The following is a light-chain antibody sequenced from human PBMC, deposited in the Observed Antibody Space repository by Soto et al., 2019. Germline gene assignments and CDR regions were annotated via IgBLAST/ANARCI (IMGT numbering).Light chain of an antibody. J-gene: IGLJ1*01. CDR3: AAWDDSLNGFV. CDR2: SNN. Sequence: QSVLTRPPSASGAAGQGVTISCSGSDSNIGSNSVNWYQQLPGTAPKLLTHSNNKWPSGVPDRFSGSKSGTSGFLAISGLQSEDEADYFCAAWDDSLNGFVFGGGTKVTV. CDR1: DSNIGSNS. V-gene: IGLV1-44*01.